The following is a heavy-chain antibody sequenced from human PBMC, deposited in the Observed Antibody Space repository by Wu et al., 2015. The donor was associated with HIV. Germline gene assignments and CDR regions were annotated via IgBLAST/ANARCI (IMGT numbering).Heavy chain of an antibody. J-gene: IGHJ6*02. D-gene: IGHD1-26*01. CDR2: IIPIFGTA. V-gene: IGHV1-69*13. CDR1: GYSFMNYG. CDR3: ARGRYSGSYHGDYYYYYGMDV. Sequence: QVQLVQSGAEVKKPGASVKISCKASGYSFMNYGISWVRQAPGQGPEWMGRIIPIFGTANYAQKFQGRVTITADESTSTAYMELSSLRSEDTAVYYCARGRYSGSYHGDYYYYYGMDVWGQGTTVTVSS.